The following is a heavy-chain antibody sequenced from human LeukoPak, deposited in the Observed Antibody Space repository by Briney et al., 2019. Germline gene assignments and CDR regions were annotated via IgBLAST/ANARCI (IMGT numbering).Heavy chain of an antibody. J-gene: IGHJ4*02. V-gene: IGHV1-3*01. CDR1: GYTFTNYT. D-gene: IGHD1-1*01. Sequence: GASVKVSCKPSGYTFTNYTIHWVRQAPGQRLEWMGWINDGGDNIKYSQRFQGRVTITRDTSARTTYIELTSLRSEDTAIYYCALQQQLGRLGDYWGQGSLVTVSS. CDR2: INDGGDNI. CDR3: ALQQQLGRLGDY.